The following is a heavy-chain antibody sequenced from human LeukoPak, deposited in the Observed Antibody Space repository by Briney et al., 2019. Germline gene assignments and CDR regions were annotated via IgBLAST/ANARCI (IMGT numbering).Heavy chain of an antibody. CDR1: GFTFSFYG. D-gene: IGHD3-16*02. J-gene: IGHJ4*02. V-gene: IGHV3-21*04. CDR3: AKCPFAYVWGSYRA. Sequence: PGGSLRLSCAASGFTFSFYGMNWVRQAPGKGLEWVSSISSSSSYIYYADSVKGRFTISRDNAKNSLYLQMNSLRAEDTAVYYCAKCPFAYVWGSYRAWGQGTLVTVSS. CDR2: ISSSSSYI.